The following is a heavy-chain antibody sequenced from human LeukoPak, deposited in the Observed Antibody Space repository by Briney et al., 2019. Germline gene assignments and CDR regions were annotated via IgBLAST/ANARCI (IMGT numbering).Heavy chain of an antibody. CDR2: VSHDGNHK. J-gene: IGHJ6*03. CDR3: AKGGDNGRTSPYYYYYYMDV. Sequence: PGGSLRLSCAASGFTFDDYAMHWVRQAPGKGLEWVAIVSHDGNHKYFADSVKGRFTISRDTSKNTLYLQMNSLRAEDTAVYYCAKGGDNGRTSPYYYYYYMDVWGKGTTVTVSS. V-gene: IGHV3-30*18. D-gene: IGHD3-10*01. CDR1: GFTFDDYA.